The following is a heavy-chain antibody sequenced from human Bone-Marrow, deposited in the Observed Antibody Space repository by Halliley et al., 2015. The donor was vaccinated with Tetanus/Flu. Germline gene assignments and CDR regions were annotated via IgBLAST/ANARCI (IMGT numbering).Heavy chain of an antibody. V-gene: IGHV4-59*01. CDR3: ARVKAPRLIDS. J-gene: IGHJ4*02. Sequence: ELIGCFYHRGSTTYSPSLKSPVPISVDPSNNQISLNLSSVPAADTAVYFCARVKAPRLIDSWGQGTLVTVAS. CDR2: FYHRGST. D-gene: IGHD3-16*01.